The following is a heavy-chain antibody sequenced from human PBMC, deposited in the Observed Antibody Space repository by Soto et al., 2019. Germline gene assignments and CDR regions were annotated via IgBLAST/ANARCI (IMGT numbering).Heavy chain of an antibody. Sequence: PGESLKISCKGSGYNFNTNWIGWVRQMPGKGLEWMGVIFPSDSDIRYSPSLQGQVTISADKSISTTYLQWRSLTASDTAMYYCGRVFGSGWSGFDPWGQGTLVTVSS. D-gene: IGHD6-19*01. J-gene: IGHJ5*02. CDR1: GYNFNTNW. CDR2: IFPSDSDI. V-gene: IGHV5-51*01. CDR3: GRVFGSGWSGFDP.